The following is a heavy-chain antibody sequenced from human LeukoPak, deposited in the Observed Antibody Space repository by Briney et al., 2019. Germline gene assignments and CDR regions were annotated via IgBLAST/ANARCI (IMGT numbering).Heavy chain of an antibody. V-gene: IGHV3-23*01. D-gene: IGHD3-9*01. J-gene: IGHJ4*02. CDR1: GFTFSSYA. CDR3: AKDRGSYYDILTRYYGYYFDY. Sequence: GGSLRLSCAASGFTFSSYAMSWVRQAPGKGLEWVSAISGSGGSTYYADSVKGRFTISRDNSKNTLYLQMNSLRAEDTAVYYCAKDRGSYYDILTRYYGYYFDYWGQGTLVTVSS. CDR2: ISGSGGST.